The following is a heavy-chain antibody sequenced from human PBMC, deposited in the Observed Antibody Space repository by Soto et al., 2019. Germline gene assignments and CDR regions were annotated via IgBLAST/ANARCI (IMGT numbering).Heavy chain of an antibody. Sequence: GGSLRLCCASSGFTFSSYAMHWGRQAPGKGLERVGIISYDGSNKDDADAVKCRVTISRDNSKNTLYLQMNSLRAEDTAVYYCARDYRLGLCDFWSGYLFPDYWGQGTLITVSS. V-gene: IGHV3-30-3*01. D-gene: IGHD3-3*01. CDR2: ISYDGSNK. J-gene: IGHJ4*02. CDR1: GFTFSSYA. CDR3: ARDYRLGLCDFWSGYLFPDY.